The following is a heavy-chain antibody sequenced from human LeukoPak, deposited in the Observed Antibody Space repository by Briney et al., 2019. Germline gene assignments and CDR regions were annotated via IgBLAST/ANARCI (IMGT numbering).Heavy chain of an antibody. Sequence: GGSLRLSCAASGFTFGDYYMSWIRQAPGKGLEWVSYISSSGGTRHYADSVKGRFTISRDNAKKSLYLQMNSLRAEDTAVFYCARQSYGDNPGAYFDFWGQGTLVTVSS. D-gene: IGHD4-23*01. CDR1: GFTFGDYY. J-gene: IGHJ4*02. V-gene: IGHV3-11*01. CDR3: ARQSYGDNPGAYFDF. CDR2: ISSSGGTR.